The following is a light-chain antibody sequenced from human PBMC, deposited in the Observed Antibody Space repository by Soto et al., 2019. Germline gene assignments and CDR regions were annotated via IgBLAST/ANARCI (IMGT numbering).Light chain of an antibody. CDR3: SSYTSSSTYG. CDR2: EVS. CDR1: SSDVGGYNY. Sequence: QSALTQPASVSGSPGQSITISCTGTSSDVGGYNYVSWYQQHPGKAPKLMIYEVSNRPSGVSNRFSGSKSGNTASLTISGLRAQEEADYYCSSYTSSSTYGFGTGTKLTVL. V-gene: IGLV2-14*01. J-gene: IGLJ1*01.